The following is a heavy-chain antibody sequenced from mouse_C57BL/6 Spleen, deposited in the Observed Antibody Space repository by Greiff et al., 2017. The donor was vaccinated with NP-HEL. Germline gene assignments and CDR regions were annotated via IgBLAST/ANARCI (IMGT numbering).Heavy chain of an antibody. Sequence: VQLQQSGPELVKPGASVKISCKASGYSFTSYYIHWVKQRPGQGLEWIGWIYTGSGNTKYDEKFKGKATLTADTSSSTAYMQLSSLTSEDSAVYYCADYYGSSYWYFDVWGTGTTVTVSS. CDR3: ADYYGSSYWYFDV. CDR1: GYSFTSYY. V-gene: IGHV1-66*01. J-gene: IGHJ1*03. CDR2: IYTGSGNT. D-gene: IGHD1-1*01.